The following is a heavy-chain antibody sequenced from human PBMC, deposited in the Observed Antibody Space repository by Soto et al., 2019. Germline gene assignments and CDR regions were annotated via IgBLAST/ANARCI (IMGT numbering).Heavy chain of an antibody. D-gene: IGHD2-2*01. CDR1: GFTFSSYS. V-gene: IGHV3-21*01. CDR2: ISSSSSYI. CDR3: ARSWDIVVVPDNYYYYYMDV. Sequence: GGSLRLSCAASGFTFSSYSMNWVRQAPGKGLEWVSSISSSSSYIYYADSVKGRFTISRDNAKNSLYLQMNSLRAEDTAVYYCARSWDIVVVPDNYYYYYMDVWGKGTTVTVSS. J-gene: IGHJ6*03.